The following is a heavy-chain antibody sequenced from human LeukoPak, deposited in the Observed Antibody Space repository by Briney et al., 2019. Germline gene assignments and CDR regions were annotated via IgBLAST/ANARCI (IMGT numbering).Heavy chain of an antibody. CDR1: GFTFSSYG. J-gene: IGHJ3*02. CDR3: AKEGAYCGGDCWFDAFDI. D-gene: IGHD2-21*01. CDR2: IRYDGSNK. V-gene: IGHV3-30*02. Sequence: GGSLRLSCAASGFTFSSYGMHWVRQAPGKGLEGVAFIRYDGSNKYYADSVKGRFTISRDNSKNTLYLQMNSLRAEDTAVYYCAKEGAYCGGDCWFDAFDIWGQGTMVTVSS.